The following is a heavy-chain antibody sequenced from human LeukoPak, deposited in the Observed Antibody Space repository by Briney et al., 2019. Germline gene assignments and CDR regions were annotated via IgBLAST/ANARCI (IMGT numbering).Heavy chain of an antibody. V-gene: IGHV3-23*01. CDR1: GFTFSSYA. CDR3: AEDASQYYYYGMDV. CDR2: ISGSGGST. J-gene: IGHJ6*02. Sequence: PGGSLRLSCAASGFTFSSYAMSWVRQAPGKGLEWVSAISGSGGSTYYADSVKGRFTISRDNSKNTLYLQMNSLRAEDTAVYYCAEDASQYYYYGMDVWGQGTTVTVSS.